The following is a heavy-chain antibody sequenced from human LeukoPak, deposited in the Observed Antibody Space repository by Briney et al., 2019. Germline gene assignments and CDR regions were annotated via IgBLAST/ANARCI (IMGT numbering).Heavy chain of an antibody. CDR1: GGSISSGSYS. Sequence: PSQTLSLTCTVSGGSISSGSYSWSWIRQPAGKGLEWIVRIYTSGSTNYNPSLKSRVPISVDTSKNQFSLKLSSVTAADTAVYYCAGGDMTTVQDWFDPWGQGTLVTVSS. CDR3: AGGDMTTVQDWFDP. V-gene: IGHV4-61*02. CDR2: IYTSGST. D-gene: IGHD4-17*01. J-gene: IGHJ5*02.